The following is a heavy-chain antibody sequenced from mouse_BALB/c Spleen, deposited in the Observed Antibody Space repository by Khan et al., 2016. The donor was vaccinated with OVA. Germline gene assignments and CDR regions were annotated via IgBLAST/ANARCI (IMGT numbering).Heavy chain of an antibody. CDR1: GYTFTSYT. D-gene: IGHD2-14*01. V-gene: IGHV1-4*01. Sequence: QVQLQQSGAELARPGVSVKMSCKASGYTFTSYTIHWIKVRPGQGLEWIGFINPSNGYTNYNQKFKDKATLTADKSSTTVHMQLSSLTSDDSAVYNCVRDGAYHRNDGWFAYWGQGTLVTVSA. J-gene: IGHJ3*01. CDR3: VRDGAYHRNDGWFAY. CDR2: INPSNGYT.